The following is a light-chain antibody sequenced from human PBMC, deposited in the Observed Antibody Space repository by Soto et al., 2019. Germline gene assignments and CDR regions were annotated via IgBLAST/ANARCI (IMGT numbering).Light chain of an antibody. CDR2: ETN. CDR3: SAHSGSITDVV. Sequence: QSALTQPASMSGSPGQSITISCTGTSSDIGAYDLVSWYQQHPGKAPKPLIYETNKRPSGVSTRFSASKSGNTASLTISGLQAEDEADYYCSAHSGSITDVVFGGGTKLTVL. J-gene: IGLJ2*01. CDR1: SSDIGAYDL. V-gene: IGLV2-23*01.